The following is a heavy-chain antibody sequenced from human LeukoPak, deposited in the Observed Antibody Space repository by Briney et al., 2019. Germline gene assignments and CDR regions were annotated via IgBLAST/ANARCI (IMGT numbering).Heavy chain of an antibody. D-gene: IGHD3-10*01. V-gene: IGHV3-30*02. CDR3: AKDFRWFGELLPQALHY. Sequence: GGSLRLSCATSGFTFSTYGTHWVRQPPGKGLEWVAFIRYDGSNKDYADSVKGRFTISRDNSKNTLYLQMNSLRGEDTAVYYCAKDFRWFGELLPQALHYWGQGTLVTVSS. CDR2: IRYDGSNK. J-gene: IGHJ4*02. CDR1: GFTFSTYG.